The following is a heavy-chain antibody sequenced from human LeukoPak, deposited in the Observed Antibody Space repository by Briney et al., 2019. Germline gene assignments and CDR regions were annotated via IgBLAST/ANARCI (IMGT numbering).Heavy chain of an antibody. Sequence: SETLSLTCTVSGGSISSYYWSWIRQPPGKGLEWIGYIYYSGSTNYNPSLKSRVTISVDTSKNQFSLKLSSVTAADAAVYYCARDRYYYDSSGYYFGAFDIWGQGTMVTVSS. D-gene: IGHD3-22*01. CDR3: ARDRYYYDSSGYYFGAFDI. CDR1: GGSISSYY. CDR2: IYYSGST. V-gene: IGHV4-59*01. J-gene: IGHJ3*02.